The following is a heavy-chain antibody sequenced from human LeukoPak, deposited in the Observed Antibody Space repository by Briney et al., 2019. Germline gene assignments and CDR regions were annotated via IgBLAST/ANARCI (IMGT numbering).Heavy chain of an antibody. Sequence: AGGSLRLSCAASGFTFSSYAMHWVRQAPGKGLEWVAAISYDGSNKYYADSVKGRFTISRDNSKNTLYLQMNSLRAEDTAVYYCARDQLDVAAAGTGVWYYYYYMDVWGKGTTVTVSS. J-gene: IGHJ6*03. D-gene: IGHD6-13*01. CDR1: GFTFSSYA. V-gene: IGHV3-30*04. CDR3: ARDQLDVAAAGTGVWYYYYYMDV. CDR2: ISYDGSNK.